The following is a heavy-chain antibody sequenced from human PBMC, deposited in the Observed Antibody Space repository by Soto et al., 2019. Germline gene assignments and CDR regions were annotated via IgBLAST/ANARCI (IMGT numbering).Heavy chain of an antibody. CDR1: GYTFTGYY. Sequence: ASVKLSSKASGYTFTGYYMHSLRQAPGKGLEWMGWINPNSGGTNYAQKFQGWVTMTRDTSISTAYMELSRLRSDDTAVYYCARAHLPVRGYCISTSCYGGLDWFDPWGQGTLVPVSS. CDR3: ARAHLPVRGYCISTSCYGGLDWFDP. V-gene: IGHV1-2*04. J-gene: IGHJ5*02. D-gene: IGHD2-2*01. CDR2: INPNSGGT.